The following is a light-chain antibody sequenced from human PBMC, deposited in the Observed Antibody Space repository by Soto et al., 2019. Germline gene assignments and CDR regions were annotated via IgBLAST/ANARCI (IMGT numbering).Light chain of an antibody. J-gene: IGKJ1*01. CDR2: DVS. CDR1: QSISFY. V-gene: IGKV1-5*01. CDR3: QQYYSSPWT. Sequence: DLQMTQSPSTLSASVGDAVTITCRASQSISFYLAWYQQIPGKAPNLLIYDVSSLQGGVPSRFSGSGSGAKFTLNITSLQPDDFATYFCQQYYSSPWTFGQGTKVEIK.